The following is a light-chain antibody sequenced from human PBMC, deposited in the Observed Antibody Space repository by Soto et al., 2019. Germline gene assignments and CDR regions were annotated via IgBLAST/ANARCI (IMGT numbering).Light chain of an antibody. J-gene: IGLJ7*01. Sequence: QPVLTQSPSASASLGASVKLTCTLSSGHSRYAIAWHQQQPEKGPRYLMKVNSDGSHSKGDGIPDRFSGSSSGAERYLTISSLQSEDEADYYCQTWGTGIVVFGGGTQLT. CDR2: VNSDGSH. CDR1: SGHSRYA. CDR3: QTWGTGIVV. V-gene: IGLV4-69*01.